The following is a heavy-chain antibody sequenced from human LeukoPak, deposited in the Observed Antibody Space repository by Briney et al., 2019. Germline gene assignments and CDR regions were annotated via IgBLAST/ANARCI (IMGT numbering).Heavy chain of an antibody. V-gene: IGHV3-7*01. CDR2: IKQDGSEK. D-gene: IGHD3-22*01. Sequence: GGSLRLSCAASGFTFSSYSMNWVRQAPGKGLEWVANIKQDGSEKYYVDSVKGRFTISRDNAKNSLYLQMNSLRTEDTAVYYCARESGGGYYDSSGYYSHWGQGTLVTVSS. CDR3: ARESGGGYYDSSGYYSH. J-gene: IGHJ4*02. CDR1: GFTFSSYS.